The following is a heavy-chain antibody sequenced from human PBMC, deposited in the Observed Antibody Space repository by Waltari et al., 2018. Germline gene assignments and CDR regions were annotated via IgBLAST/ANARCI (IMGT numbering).Heavy chain of an antibody. Sequence: QVQLQESGPGLVKPSQTLSLTCTVSGGSISSGSYSWSWIRQPAGKGLEWIGRIYTSGSTNYNPSLKSRVTISVDTSKNQFSLKLSSVTAADTAVYYCAISTYYYDSSGYRGAFDIWGQGTMVTVSS. CDR1: GGSISSGSYS. CDR3: AISTYYYDSSGYRGAFDI. CDR2: IYTSGST. J-gene: IGHJ3*02. D-gene: IGHD3-22*01. V-gene: IGHV4-61*02.